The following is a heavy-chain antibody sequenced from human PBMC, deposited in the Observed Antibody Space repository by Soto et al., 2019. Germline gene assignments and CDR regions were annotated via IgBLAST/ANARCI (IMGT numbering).Heavy chain of an antibody. J-gene: IGHJ6*02. D-gene: IGHD2-8*02. CDR3: ARDSVVYAKYYYYGMDV. CDR2: ISSSSSYI. Sequence: GGSLRLSCAASGFTFSSYSMNWVRQAPGKGLEWVSSISSSSSYIYYADSVKGRFTISRDNAKNSLYLQMNSLRAEDTAVYYCARDSVVYAKYYYYGMDVWGQGTRVTVSS. CDR1: GFTFSSYS. V-gene: IGHV3-21*01.